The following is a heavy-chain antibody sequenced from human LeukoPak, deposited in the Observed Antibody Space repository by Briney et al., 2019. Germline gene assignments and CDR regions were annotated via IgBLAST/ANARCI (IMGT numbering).Heavy chain of an antibody. D-gene: IGHD3-3*01. CDR3: ARDRPGGTTIFGVVTAFDY. J-gene: IGHJ4*02. CDR2: MNPNSGNT. CDR1: GYTFTSYY. V-gene: IGHV1-2*02. Sequence: ASVKVSCKASGYTFTSYYMHWVRQATGQGLEWMGWMNPNSGNTDYAQKFQGRVTMTRDTSISTAYMELSRLRSDDTAVYYCARDRPGGTTIFGVVTAFDYWGQGTLVTVSS.